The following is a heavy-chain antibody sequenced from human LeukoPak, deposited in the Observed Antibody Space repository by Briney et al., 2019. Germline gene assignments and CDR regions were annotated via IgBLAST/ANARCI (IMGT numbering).Heavy chain of an antibody. V-gene: IGHV4-59*12. CDR1: GGSISSYY. D-gene: IGHD6-6*01. J-gene: IGHJ5*02. CDR2: IYYSGST. Sequence: PSETLSLTCTVSGGSISSYYWSWIRQPPGKGLEWIGYIYYSGSTYYNPSLKSRVTISVDTSKNQFSLKLSSVTAADTAVYYCARDLAEYKSWFDPWGQGTLVTVSS. CDR3: ARDLAEYKSWFDP.